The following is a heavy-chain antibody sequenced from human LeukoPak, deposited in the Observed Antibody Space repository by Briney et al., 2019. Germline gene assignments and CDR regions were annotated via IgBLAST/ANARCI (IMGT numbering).Heavy chain of an antibody. CDR2: MNPNSGNT. CDR3: ARGQYYYDSSGYFRGFDY. D-gene: IGHD3-22*01. CDR1: GYTFTSYD. V-gene: IGHV1-8*01. Sequence: ASVKVSCKASGYTFTSYDINWARQATGQGLEWMGWMNPNSGNTGYARKFQGRVTMTRNTSISTAYMELSSLRSEDTAVYYCARGQYYYDSSGYFRGFDYWGQGTLVTVSS. J-gene: IGHJ4*02.